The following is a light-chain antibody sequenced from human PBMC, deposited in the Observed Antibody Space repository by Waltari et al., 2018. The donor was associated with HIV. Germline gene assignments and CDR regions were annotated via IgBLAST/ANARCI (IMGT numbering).Light chain of an antibody. Sequence: QSALTQPASVSGSPGQSITISCTGTSSDVGSYNLVSWYQQHPGKAPKLTIYEVSKRPSGVSNRFHGSKSGNTASLTISGLQAEDEADYDCCSYAGTSTYVAFGGGTKLTVL. CDR1: SSDVGSYNL. CDR3: CSYAGTSTYVA. J-gene: IGLJ2*01. V-gene: IGLV2-23*02. CDR2: EVS.